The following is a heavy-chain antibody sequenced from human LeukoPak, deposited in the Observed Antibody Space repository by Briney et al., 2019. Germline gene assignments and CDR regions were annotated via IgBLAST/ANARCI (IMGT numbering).Heavy chain of an antibody. CDR1: GFPFSSYW. CDR2: TWYDGSNK. V-gene: IGHV3-33*08. J-gene: IGHJ4*02. D-gene: IGHD6-13*01. Sequence: GGSLRLSCAASGFPFSSYWMHWVRQAPGKGLEWVAVTWYDGSNKYYVDSVKGRFTISRDNSKNTLYLQMNSLRAEDTAVYYCARDHSNTWYGVDYWGQGTLVTVSS. CDR3: ARDHSNTWYGVDY.